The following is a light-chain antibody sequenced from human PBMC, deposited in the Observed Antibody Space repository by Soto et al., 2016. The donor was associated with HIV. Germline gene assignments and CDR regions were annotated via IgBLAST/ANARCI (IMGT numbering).Light chain of an antibody. V-gene: IGLV3-19*01. Sequence: SSELTQDPAVSVALGQTVRITCQGDSLRSSYASWYQQKPGQAPVLVIYDKNTRPSGIPDRFSASSSGNTGSLTISGAQAEDEADYYCNSRDSSANHVVFGGGTKLTV. CDR1: SLRSSY. J-gene: IGLJ2*01. CDR3: NSRDSSANHVV. CDR2: DKN.